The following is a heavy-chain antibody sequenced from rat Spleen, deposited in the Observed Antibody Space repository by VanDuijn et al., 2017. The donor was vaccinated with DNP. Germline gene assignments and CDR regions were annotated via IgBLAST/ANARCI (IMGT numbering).Heavy chain of an antibody. CDR1: GFTFSDYY. CDR2: ISYDGGST. Sequence: EVQLVESGGGLVQPGRSLKLSCAASGFTFSDYYMAWVRQAPTKGLEWVASISYDGGSTYYPDSVKGRFTISRDNAENTVYLQMNSLRSEDTATYYCAKDTGSWYFDFWGPGTMVTVSS. J-gene: IGHJ1*01. V-gene: IGHV5-20*01. D-gene: IGHD5-1*01. CDR3: AKDTGSWYFDF.